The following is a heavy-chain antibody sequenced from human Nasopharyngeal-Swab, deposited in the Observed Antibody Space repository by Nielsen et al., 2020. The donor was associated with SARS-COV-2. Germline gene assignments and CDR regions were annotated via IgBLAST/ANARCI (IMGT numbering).Heavy chain of an antibody. D-gene: IGHD3-3*01. CDR3: ARADVLRFLEWFNCGLDV. J-gene: IGHJ6*02. Sequence: GGSLRLSCAASGFTFSSYAMSWVRQAPGKGLEWVSAISGSGDKTYYADSVKGRFTISRDNSKKTLYLQMNSLRAEDTALYYCARADVLRFLEWFNCGLDVWGQGTTVTVSS. CDR2: ISGSGDKT. V-gene: IGHV3-23*01. CDR1: GFTFSSYA.